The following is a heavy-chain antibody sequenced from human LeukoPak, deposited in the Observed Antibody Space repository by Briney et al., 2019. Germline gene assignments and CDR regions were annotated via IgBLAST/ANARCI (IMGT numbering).Heavy chain of an antibody. CDR3: ASHLTGIAAAGTGFDY. J-gene: IGHJ4*02. CDR1: GGSISSGDYY. Sequence: SETLSLTCTVSGGSISSGDYYWSWIRQPPGKGLEWIGYIYYSGSTYYNPSLKSRVTISVDTSKNQFSLKLSSVTAADTAVYYCASHLTGIAAAGTGFDYWGQGTLVTVSS. V-gene: IGHV4-30-4*01. CDR2: IYYSGST. D-gene: IGHD6-13*01.